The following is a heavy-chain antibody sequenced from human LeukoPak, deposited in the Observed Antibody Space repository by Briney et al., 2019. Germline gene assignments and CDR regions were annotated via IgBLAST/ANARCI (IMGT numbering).Heavy chain of an antibody. CDR3: ARGFRAGDLDT. CDR2: IKQDGSEK. D-gene: IGHD4-17*01. CDR1: GFTFSSYW. V-gene: IGHV3-7*01. J-gene: IGHJ5*02. Sequence: PGRSLRLSCAASGFTFSSYWMSWVRQAPGKGLEWVANIKQDGSEKYYVDSVKGRFTISRDNAKNSLYLQMNSLRAEDTAVYYCARGFRAGDLDTWGQGTLVTVSS.